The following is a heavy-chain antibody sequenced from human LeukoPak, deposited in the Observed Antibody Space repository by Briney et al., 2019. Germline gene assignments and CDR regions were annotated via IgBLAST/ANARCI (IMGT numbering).Heavy chain of an antibody. CDR1: GGCISTYS. CDR2: IYYSGST. CDR3: ARAHSSGWPHMFDP. Sequence: SETLSLTCTVSGGCISTYSWTWIRQPPGKGLEWIGNIYYSGSTNYNPSLKSRVTISIDTSKNQFSLKVSSVTAADTAVYYCARAHSSGWPHMFDPWGQGTLVTVPS. D-gene: IGHD6-19*01. J-gene: IGHJ5*02. V-gene: IGHV4-59*01.